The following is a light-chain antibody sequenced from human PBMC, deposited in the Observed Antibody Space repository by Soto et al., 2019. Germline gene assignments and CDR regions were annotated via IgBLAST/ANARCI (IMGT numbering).Light chain of an antibody. J-gene: IGKJ4*01. V-gene: IGKV1-33*01. CDR3: QQYDNLPLN. Sequence: IQMTQSPSSLSASVGDRVTITCQASQDIKNYLNWYQQKSGKAPKLLIYDASDLETGVPSRFSGSGSGTDFTFTINSLQPEDIATYYCQQYDNLPLNFGGGTKVDIK. CDR1: QDIKNY. CDR2: DAS.